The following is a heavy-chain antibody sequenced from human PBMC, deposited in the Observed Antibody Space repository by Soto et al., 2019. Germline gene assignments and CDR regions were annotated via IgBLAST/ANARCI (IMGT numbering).Heavy chain of an antibody. Sequence: QVQLVESGGGVVQPGRSLRLSCAASGFTFSSYGMHWVRQAPGKGLEWVAVIWYDGSNKYYADSVKGRFTISRDNSKNTLYLQMNSLRAEETAVYYCARGLGYYDSSGYYNHDAFDIWGQGTMVTVSS. CDR3: ARGLGYYDSSGYYNHDAFDI. V-gene: IGHV3-33*01. CDR2: IWYDGSNK. D-gene: IGHD3-22*01. J-gene: IGHJ3*02. CDR1: GFTFSSYG.